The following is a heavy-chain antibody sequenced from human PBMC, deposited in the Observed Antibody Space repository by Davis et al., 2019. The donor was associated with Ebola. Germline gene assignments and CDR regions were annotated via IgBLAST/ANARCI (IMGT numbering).Heavy chain of an antibody. J-gene: IGHJ6*02. D-gene: IGHD3-22*01. Sequence: PGGSLRLSCAASGFTFDDYAMHWVRQAPGKGLEWVSLISGDGGSTYYADSVKGRFTISRDNSKNSLYLQMNSLRTEDTALYYCAKIYDSRYYYYGMDVWGQGTTVTVSS. CDR3: AKIYDSRYYYYGMDV. CDR2: ISGDGGST. CDR1: GFTFDDYA. V-gene: IGHV3-43*02.